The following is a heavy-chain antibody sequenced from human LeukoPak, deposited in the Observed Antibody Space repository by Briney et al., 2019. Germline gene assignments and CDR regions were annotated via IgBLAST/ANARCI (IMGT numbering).Heavy chain of an antibody. CDR3: ARNIWFGESADAFDI. D-gene: IGHD3-10*01. Sequence: PSETLSLTCAVSGGSISSTNWWRWVRQPRGKCLEWIGEIYRSGTTNYKPSLKSRVTISLDKTRNHFSLKLTSATAAESAVYYCARNIWFGESADAFDIWGQGTMVTVSP. CDR2: IYRSGTT. J-gene: IGHJ3*02. CDR1: GGSISSTNW. V-gene: IGHV4-4*02.